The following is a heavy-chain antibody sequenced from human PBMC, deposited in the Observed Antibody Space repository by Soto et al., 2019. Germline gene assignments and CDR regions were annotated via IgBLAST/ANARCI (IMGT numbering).Heavy chain of an antibody. CDR2: IKQDGSEK. CDR3: ARYYCSGGSCWLGP. V-gene: IGHV3-7*01. CDR1: GFTFSSYW. Sequence: GGSLRLSCAASGFTFSSYWMSWVRQAPGKGLEWVANIKQDGSEKYYVDSVKGRFTISRDNAKNSLYLQMNSLRAEDTAVYYCARYYCSGGSCWLGPWGKGNLVTVDS. D-gene: IGHD2-15*01. J-gene: IGHJ5*02.